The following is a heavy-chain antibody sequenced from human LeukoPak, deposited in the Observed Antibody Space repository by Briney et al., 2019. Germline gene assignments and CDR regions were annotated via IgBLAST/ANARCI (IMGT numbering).Heavy chain of an antibody. J-gene: IGHJ4*02. CDR2: MNPNSGNT. D-gene: IGHD5-12*01. V-gene: IGHV1-8*01. CDR1: GYTFTSYD. Sequence: ASVKVSCKASGYTFTSYDINWVRQATGQGLEWMGWMNPNSGNTGYAQKLQGRVTMTTDTSTSTAYMELRSLRSDDTAVYYCARSIVATIYYFDYWGQGTLVTVSS. CDR3: ARSIVATIYYFDY.